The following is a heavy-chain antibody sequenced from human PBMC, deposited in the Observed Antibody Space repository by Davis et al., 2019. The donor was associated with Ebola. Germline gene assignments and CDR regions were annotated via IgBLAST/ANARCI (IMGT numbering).Heavy chain of an antibody. CDR1: GGPISSYY. CDR3: ARGGIAHYYYYYGMDV. V-gene: IGHV4-59*01. J-gene: IGHJ6*02. Sequence: PSETLSLTCTVSGGPISSYYWRWIRQPPGKGLEWIGYIYYSGSTNYNPPLKSRVTISVDTSKNQFSLKLSSVTAADTAVYYGARGGIAHYYYYYGMDVWGQGTTVTVSS. CDR2: IYYSGST. D-gene: IGHD2-21*01.